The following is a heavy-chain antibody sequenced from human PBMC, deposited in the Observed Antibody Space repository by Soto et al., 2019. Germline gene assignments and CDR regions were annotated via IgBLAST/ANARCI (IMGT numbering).Heavy chain of an antibody. Sequence: QVQLQQWGAGLLKPSETLSLTCAVYGGSFSGYYWSWIRQPPGKGLEWIGEINHSGSTNYNPSLKSRVTISVDTSRNQFSLKLSSVTAADTAVYYCARGGITMVRGVRDWFDPWGQGTLVTVSS. CDR1: GGSFSGYY. CDR3: ARGGITMVRGVRDWFDP. D-gene: IGHD3-10*01. V-gene: IGHV4-34*01. CDR2: INHSGST. J-gene: IGHJ5*02.